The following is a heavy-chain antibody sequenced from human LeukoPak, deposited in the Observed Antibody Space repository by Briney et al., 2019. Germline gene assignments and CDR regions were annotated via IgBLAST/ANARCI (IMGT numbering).Heavy chain of an antibody. J-gene: IGHJ3*02. CDR2: IYSGGST. CDR1: GFTVSSNY. V-gene: IGHV3-66*01. Sequence: GGSLRLSCAASGFTVSSNYMSWVRQAPGKGLEWVSVIYSGGSTYYADSVKGRFTISRDNSKNMLYLQMNSLRAEDTAVYYCATRDHRGFHDILTGLWTADAFDIWGQGTMVTVSS. CDR3: ATRDHRGFHDILTGLWTADAFDI. D-gene: IGHD3-9*01.